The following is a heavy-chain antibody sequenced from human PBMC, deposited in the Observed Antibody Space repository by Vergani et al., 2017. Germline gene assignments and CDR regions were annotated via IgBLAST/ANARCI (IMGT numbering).Heavy chain of an antibody. D-gene: IGHD1-1*01. CDR1: EYSFGNYW. CDR3: ARHTTYTDS. CDR2: IYPADSDT. J-gene: IGHJ4*02. V-gene: IGHV5-51*01. Sequence: EVELFQSGPEMRKPGESLKISCKGSEYSFGNYWIGWVRQMPGKGLEWMVIIYPADSDTRYSPSFQGQVTISADKSISTAFLQWDSLKASDTALYYCARHTTYTDSWGQGTLVTVSS.